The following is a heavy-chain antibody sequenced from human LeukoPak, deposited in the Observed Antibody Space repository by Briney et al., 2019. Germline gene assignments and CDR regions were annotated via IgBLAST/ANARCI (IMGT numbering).Heavy chain of an antibody. CDR2: IYYSGST. V-gene: IGHV4-39*07. CDR1: GGSISSSSYY. D-gene: IGHD1-26*01. J-gene: IGHJ4*02. Sequence: PSETLSLTCTVSGGSISSSSYYWGWIRQPPGKGLEWIGSIYYSGSTYYNPSLKSRVTISVDTSKNQFSLKLSSVTAADTAVYYCARDRGGIVGATNSPDYWGQGTLVTVSS. CDR3: ARDRGGIVGATNSPDY.